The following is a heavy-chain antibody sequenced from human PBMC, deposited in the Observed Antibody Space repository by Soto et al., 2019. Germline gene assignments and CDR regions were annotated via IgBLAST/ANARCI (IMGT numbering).Heavy chain of an antibody. CDR2: MNPNSGNT. J-gene: IGHJ6*02. CDR3: ARASGYASYYYYGMDV. V-gene: IGHV1-8*01. CDR1: GYTFTSYD. D-gene: IGHD3-10*01. Sequence: GASVKVSCKASGYTFTSYDINWVRQATGQGLEWMGWMNPNSGNTGYAQKFQGRVTMTRNTSISTAYMELSSLRSEDTAVYYCARASGYASYYYYGMDVWGQGTTVTVPS.